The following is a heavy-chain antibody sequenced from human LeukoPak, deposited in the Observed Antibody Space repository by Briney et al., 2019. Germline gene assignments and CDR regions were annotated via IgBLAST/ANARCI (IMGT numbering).Heavy chain of an antibody. Sequence: GGSLRLSCEASGFTFSTYNMNWVRQAPGKRLEWVSSITSTSSYVFYADSVKGRFTISRDNAKNSLYLQMNSLRAEDTAVYYCAKRGEGVSNTWYMNNWFDPWGQGTLVTVSS. CDR1: GFTFSTYN. D-gene: IGHD6-13*01. V-gene: IGHV3-21*01. J-gene: IGHJ5*02. CDR3: AKRGEGVSNTWYMNNWFDP. CDR2: ITSTSSYV.